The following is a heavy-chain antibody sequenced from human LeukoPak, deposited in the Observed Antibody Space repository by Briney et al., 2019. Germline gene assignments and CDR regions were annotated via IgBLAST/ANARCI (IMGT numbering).Heavy chain of an antibody. CDR2: ISSSSSTM. CDR3: ARDHHRRLYDSQARDTFDI. J-gene: IGHJ3*02. V-gene: IGHV3-48*01. Sequence: GGSLRLSCAASGFTFSSYSMNWVRQAPGKGLEWDSYISSSSSTMYYADSVKGRFSISRDNAKNSLYLQMNSLRAEDTAVYYCARDHHRRLYDSQARDTFDIWGQGTMVTVSS. D-gene: IGHD3-22*01. CDR1: GFTFSSYS.